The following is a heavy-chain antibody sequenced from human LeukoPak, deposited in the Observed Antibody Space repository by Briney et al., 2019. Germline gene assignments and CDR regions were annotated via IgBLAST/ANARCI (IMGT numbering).Heavy chain of an antibody. CDR2: ISYSGST. V-gene: IGHV4-59*13. Sequence: PSETLCLTCTASGFSISSYYWSWIRQPPGKGLEWVGYISYSGSTNYNPSLKSRVTISVYTSKRLFSLRLSSVTAADTAVYYCTRVGTDGSGGSCYAWGAGYNWFDYWGQGTLVTVSS. CDR1: GFSISSYY. J-gene: IGHJ5*01. D-gene: IGHD2-15*01. CDR3: TRVGTDGSGGSCYAWGAGYNWFDY.